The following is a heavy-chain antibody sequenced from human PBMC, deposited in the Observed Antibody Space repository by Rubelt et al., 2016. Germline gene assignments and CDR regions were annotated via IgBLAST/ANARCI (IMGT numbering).Heavy chain of an antibody. V-gene: IGHV3-21*04. J-gene: IGHJ6*02. D-gene: IGHD6-19*01. Sequence: VQLVESGGGVVQPGRSLRLSCAASGFTCSSYSMNWVRQAPGKGLEWVSSISSSSSYIYYADSVKGRFTISRDNAKNSLYLQMNSLRAEDTAVYYCTTGLGWLVGNYYYYGMDVWGQGTTVTVSS. CDR3: TTGLGWLVGNYYYYGMDV. CDR1: GFTCSSYS. CDR2: ISSSSSYI.